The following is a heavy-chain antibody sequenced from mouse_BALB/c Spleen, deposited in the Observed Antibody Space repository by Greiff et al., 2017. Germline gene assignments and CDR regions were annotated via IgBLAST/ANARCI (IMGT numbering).Heavy chain of an antibody. CDR2: ISSGGGNT. V-gene: IGHV5-9*03. CDR1: GFTFSSYT. J-gene: IGHJ2*01. CDR3: ARYLTGPYFDY. Sequence: EVQVVESGGGLVKPGGSLKLSCAASGFTFSSYTMSWVRQTPEKRLEWVATISSGGGNTYYPDSVKGRFTISRDNAKNNLYLQMSSLRSEDTALYYCARYLTGPYFDYWGQGTTLTVSS.